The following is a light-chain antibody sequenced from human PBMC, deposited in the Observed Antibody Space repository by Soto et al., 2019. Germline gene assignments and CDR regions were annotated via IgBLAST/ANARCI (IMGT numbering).Light chain of an antibody. CDR2: DAS. CDR3: QQYNSYYT. V-gene: IGKV1-5*01. CDR1: QSISSW. Sequence: DIQMTQSPSTLSASVGDRVTITCRASQSISSWLAWYQQKPGKAPKLLIYDASSLESGVPSRFSGSGSGTEFTLTISSLQPDDFATYSCQQYNSYYTFGHGTKLEIK. J-gene: IGKJ2*01.